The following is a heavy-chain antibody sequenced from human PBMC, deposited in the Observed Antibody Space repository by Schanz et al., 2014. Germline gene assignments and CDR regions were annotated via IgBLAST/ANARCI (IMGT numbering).Heavy chain of an antibody. CDR2: IWNNGVTK. D-gene: IGHD1-1*01. J-gene: IGHJ4*02. V-gene: IGHV3-33*01. CDR3: ARGTDWNLHY. Sequence: QAQLMESGGGVVQPGTSLILSCSVSGFSLNTYGIHWFRQPAGKGLEWVAVIWNNGVTKYYADSVKGRFTMSRDNSKNTLYLQMNSLRAGDTAVYCCARGTDWNLHYWGQGALVAVSS. CDR1: GFSLNTYG.